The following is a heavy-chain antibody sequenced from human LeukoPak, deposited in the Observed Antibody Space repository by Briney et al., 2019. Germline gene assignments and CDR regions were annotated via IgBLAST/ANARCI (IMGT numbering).Heavy chain of an antibody. CDR2: ISGSGGST. CDR3: AKGQSFQGDCSSTSCYGVDY. V-gene: IGHV3-23*01. Sequence: PGGSLRLSCAASGFTFSSYAMSWVRQAPGKGLEWVSAISGSGGSTYYADSVKGRFTISRDNSKNTLYLQMNSLRAEDTAVYYCAKGQSFQGDCSSTSCYGVDYWGQGTLVTVSS. D-gene: IGHD2-2*01. J-gene: IGHJ4*02. CDR1: GFTFSSYA.